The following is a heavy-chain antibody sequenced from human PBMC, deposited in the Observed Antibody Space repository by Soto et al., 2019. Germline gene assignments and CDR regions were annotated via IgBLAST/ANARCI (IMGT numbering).Heavy chain of an antibody. Sequence: SVKVSCKASGGTFSSYAISWVRQAPGQGLEWMGGIIPIFCTANYAQKFQGRVTITADKSTSTAYMELSSLRSEDTAVYYGARVWDSISSEFDYWGQGILVTVSS. V-gene: IGHV1-69*06. CDR3: ARVWDSISSEFDY. J-gene: IGHJ4*02. D-gene: IGHD6-6*01. CDR2: IIPIFCTA. CDR1: GGTFSSYA.